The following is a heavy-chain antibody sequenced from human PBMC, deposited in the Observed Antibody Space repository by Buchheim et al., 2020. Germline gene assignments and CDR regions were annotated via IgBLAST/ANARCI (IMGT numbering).Heavy chain of an antibody. CDR3: ARDDAADCGGHCYSSYFDY. D-gene: IGHD2-21*02. J-gene: IGHJ4*02. CDR2: ISNDGSDE. Sequence: QVQLVESGGGVVQPGGSLRLSCAASGFTFNNHVMHWVRQTPGKGPEWVALISNDGSDEYYVDSVKGRFTISRDNSKNTLYLQMNSLRAEDTAVYYCARDDAADCGGHCYSSYFDYWGQGTL. V-gene: IGHV3-30-3*01. CDR1: GFTFNNHV.